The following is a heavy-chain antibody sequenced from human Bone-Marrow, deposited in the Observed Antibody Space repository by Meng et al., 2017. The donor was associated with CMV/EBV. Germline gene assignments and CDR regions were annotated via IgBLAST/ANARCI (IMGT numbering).Heavy chain of an antibody. J-gene: IGHJ6*02. D-gene: IGHD3-22*01. CDR1: GFTFSSYG. CDR2: IRYDGSNK. Sequence: GESLKISCAASGFTFSSYGMHWVRQAPGKGLEWVAFIRYDGSNKYYADSVKGRFTISRDNAKNSLYLQMNSLRAEDTAVYYCAREGYYYDSSGTFLYYYGMDVWGQGTTVTVSS. V-gene: IGHV3-30*02. CDR3: AREGYYYDSSGTFLYYYGMDV.